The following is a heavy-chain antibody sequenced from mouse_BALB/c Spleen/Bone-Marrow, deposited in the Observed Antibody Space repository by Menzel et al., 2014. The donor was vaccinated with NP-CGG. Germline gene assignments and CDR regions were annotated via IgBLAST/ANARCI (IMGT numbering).Heavy chain of an antibody. CDR3: ARSYYGRAMDY. CDR1: GYTFTSYW. CDR2: IAPGSGST. J-gene: IGHJ4*01. Sequence: DLVKPGASVKLSCKASGYTFTSYWINWIKQRPGQGLEWIGRIAPGSGSTYYDEMFKGKATLTVDTSSSTAYIQLSSLSSEDSAVYFCARSYYGRAMDYWRQGTSVTVSS. V-gene: IGHV1S41*01. D-gene: IGHD1-1*01.